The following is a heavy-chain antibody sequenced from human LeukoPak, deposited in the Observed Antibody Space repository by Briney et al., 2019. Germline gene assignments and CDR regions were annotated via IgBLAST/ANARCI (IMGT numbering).Heavy chain of an antibody. CDR3: ARVGGFGELLGDYFDY. J-gene: IGHJ4*02. V-gene: IGHV3-30*03. CDR1: GFTFSRNG. D-gene: IGHD3-10*01. CDR2: ISYDGSNK. Sequence: PGRSLRLSCAASGFTFSRNGMHWVRQAPGKGLEWVAVISYDGSNKYYADSVKGRFTISRDNSKNTLYLQMNSLRAEDTAVYYCARVGGFGELLGDYFDYWGQGTLVTVSS.